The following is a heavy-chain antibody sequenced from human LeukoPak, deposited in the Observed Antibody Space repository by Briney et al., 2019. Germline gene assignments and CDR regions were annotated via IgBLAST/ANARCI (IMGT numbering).Heavy chain of an antibody. J-gene: IGHJ5*02. D-gene: IGHD6-13*01. V-gene: IGHV3-21*01. CDR1: GFTFSSYS. Sequence: PGGSLRLSCAASGFTFSSYSMNWVRQAPGKGLEWVSSISSSSSYIYYADSVKGRFTISRGNAKNSLYLQMNSLRAEDTAVYYCARVVHSSSWYDHWGQGTLVTVSS. CDR3: ARVVHSSSWYDH. CDR2: ISSSSSYI.